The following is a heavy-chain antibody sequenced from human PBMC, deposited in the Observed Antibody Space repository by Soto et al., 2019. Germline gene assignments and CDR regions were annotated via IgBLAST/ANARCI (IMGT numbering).Heavy chain of an antibody. CDR1: GYSFTSYW. Sequence: PGESLKISCKGSGYSFTSYWIGWVRQMPGKGLEWMGIIYPGDSDTRYSPSFQGQVTISADKSISTAYLQWSSLKASDTAMYYCARPTMVDAIEGAFDIWGQGTMVTVSS. V-gene: IGHV5-51*01. CDR3: ARPTMVDAIEGAFDI. CDR2: IYPGDSDT. J-gene: IGHJ3*02. D-gene: IGHD2-8*01.